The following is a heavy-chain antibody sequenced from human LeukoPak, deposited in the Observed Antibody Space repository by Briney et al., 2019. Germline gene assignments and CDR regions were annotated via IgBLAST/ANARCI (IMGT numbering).Heavy chain of an antibody. CDR1: GFTFSSYS. CDR2: ISSSSSYI. V-gene: IGHV3-21*01. J-gene: IGHJ5*02. CDR3: ASGSGSSFHNWFDP. D-gene: IGHD6-13*01. Sequence: GGSLRLSCAASGFTFSSYSMNWVRHAPGKGLEWVSSISSSSSYIYYADSVKGRFTISRDNAKNSLYLQMNSLRAEDTAVYYCASGSGSSFHNWFDPWGQGTLVTVSS.